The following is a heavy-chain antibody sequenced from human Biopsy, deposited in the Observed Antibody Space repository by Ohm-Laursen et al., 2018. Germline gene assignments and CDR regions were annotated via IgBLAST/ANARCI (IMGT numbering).Heavy chain of an antibody. CDR2: ISWDGGSG. J-gene: IGHJ4*02. CDR3: VRGYSSSWSGYLDH. CDR1: GFTFDDHV. Sequence: SLRLSCTASGFTFDDHVMHWVRQAPGKDLEWVSGISWDGGSGGYADSVKGRFTISRDNAKNSLFLQMNSLTTEDTALYYCVRGYSSSWSGYLDHWGQGTLVTVSS. D-gene: IGHD3-3*01. V-gene: IGHV3-9*01.